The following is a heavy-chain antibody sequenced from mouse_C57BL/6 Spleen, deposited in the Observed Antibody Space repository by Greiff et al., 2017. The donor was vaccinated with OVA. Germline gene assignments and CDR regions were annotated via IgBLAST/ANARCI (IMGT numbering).Heavy chain of an antibody. CDR1: GYTFTDYN. CDR3: ARGDYGFYYFDY. V-gene: IGHV1-18*01. CDR2: INPNNGGT. Sequence: EVQLVESGPELVKPGASVKIPCKASGYTFTDYNMDWVKQSHGKSLEWIGDINPNNGGTIYNQKFKGKATLTVDKSSSTAYMELRSLTSEDTAVYYCARGDYGFYYFDYWGQGTTLTVSS. D-gene: IGHD2-4*01. J-gene: IGHJ2*01.